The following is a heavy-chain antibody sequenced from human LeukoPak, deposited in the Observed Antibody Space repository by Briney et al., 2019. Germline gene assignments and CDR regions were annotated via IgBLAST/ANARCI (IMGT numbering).Heavy chain of an antibody. CDR1: GFTFTSYA. CDR2: VSDSGGST. Sequence: GGSLRLSCAASGFTFTSYAMSWVRQAPGKGLEWVSAVSDSGGSTYYADSVKGRFTISRDNSKNTVHLQMNSLRAEDTAVYYCARQWLSTGDAFDIWGQGTMVTVSS. D-gene: IGHD6-19*01. CDR3: ARQWLSTGDAFDI. V-gene: IGHV3-23*01. J-gene: IGHJ3*02.